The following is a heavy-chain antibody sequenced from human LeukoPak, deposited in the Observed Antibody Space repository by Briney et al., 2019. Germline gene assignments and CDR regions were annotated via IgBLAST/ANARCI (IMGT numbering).Heavy chain of an antibody. CDR2: IIPILGIA. CDR1: GGTFSSYA. J-gene: IGHJ4*02. Sequence: SVKVSCKASGGTFSSYAISWVRQAPGQGLEWMGRIIPILGIANYAQKFQGRVTITADKSTSTAYMELSSLRSEDTAVYYCARVGSDGWPCDYWGQGTLVTVSS. D-gene: IGHD5-24*01. CDR3: ARVGSDGWPCDY. V-gene: IGHV1-69*04.